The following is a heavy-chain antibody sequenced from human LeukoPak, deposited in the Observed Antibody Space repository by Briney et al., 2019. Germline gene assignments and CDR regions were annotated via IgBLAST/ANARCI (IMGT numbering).Heavy chain of an antibody. CDR3: ARDFNSAGSSSGWSTCRY. J-gene: IGHJ4*02. CDR2: IKQDGSEK. V-gene: IGHV3-7*05. CDR1: GFTFSSYW. Sequence: GGSLRLSCAASGFTFSSYWMSWVRQAPGKGLEWVAKIKQDGSEKYYVDSVKGRFTVSRDNAKNSLFLQMNSLRAEDTAVYYCARDFNSAGSSSGWSTCRYWGQGTLVTVSS. D-gene: IGHD6-19*01.